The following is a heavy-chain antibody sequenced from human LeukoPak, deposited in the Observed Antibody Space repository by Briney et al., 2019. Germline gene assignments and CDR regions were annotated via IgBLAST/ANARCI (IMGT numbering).Heavy chain of an antibody. V-gene: IGHV4-4*09. CDR1: RGSISGSIRSYY. CDR2: ISSSGST. CDR3: ARIPLGYSGAYYFDY. Sequence: SETLSRTCTVSRGSISGSIRSYYWSWLRQPPGKGLEWIGYISSSGSTNDNPSLRSRVTISVDTSKSQFFLNLSSVSAADTAVYYCARIPLGYSGAYYFDYWGQGTLVTVSP. J-gene: IGHJ4*02. D-gene: IGHD5-12*01.